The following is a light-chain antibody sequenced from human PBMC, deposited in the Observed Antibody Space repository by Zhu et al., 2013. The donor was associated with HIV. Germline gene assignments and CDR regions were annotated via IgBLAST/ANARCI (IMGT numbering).Light chain of an antibody. CDR2: GAS. CDR3: QQYNNWPPLT. CDR1: QNIDYR. V-gene: IGKV3-15*01. J-gene: IGKJ4*01. Sequence: MTQSPSTLSASVGDTVTITCRASQNIDYRLAWYQQKPGQAPRLLIYGASTRAPGIPVRFSGSGSGTEFTLTISSLLSEDFAVYYCQQYNNWPPLTFGGGTKVEI.